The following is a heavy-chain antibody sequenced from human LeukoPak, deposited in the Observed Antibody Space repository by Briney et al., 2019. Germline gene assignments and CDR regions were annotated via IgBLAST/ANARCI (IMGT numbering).Heavy chain of an antibody. Sequence: PGGSLRLSCAASGFTFNSYAMNWVRQAPGKGLEWVSGISGSGGTTYYADSVQGRFTIFRDNSKNTLYLQMNSLRADDTAIYYCVKDSYYYDSSGYYYVKDHWGQGTLVTVSS. CDR2: ISGSGGTT. CDR1: GFTFNSYA. CDR3: VKDSYYYDSSGYYYVKDH. J-gene: IGHJ4*02. D-gene: IGHD3-22*01. V-gene: IGHV3-23*01.